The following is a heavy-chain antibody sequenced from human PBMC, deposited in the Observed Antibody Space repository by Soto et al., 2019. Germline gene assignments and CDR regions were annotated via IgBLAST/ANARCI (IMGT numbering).Heavy chain of an antibody. CDR3: AGSKNREFGFDY. CDR1: GGSFSGYY. V-gene: IGHV4-34*01. Sequence: SETLSLTCAVYGGSFSGYYWSWIRQPPGKGLEWIGEINHSGSTNYNPSLKSRVTISVDTSKNQFSLKLSSVTAADTAVYYCAGSKNREFGFDYWGQGALVTVSS. D-gene: IGHD3-10*01. CDR2: INHSGST. J-gene: IGHJ4*02.